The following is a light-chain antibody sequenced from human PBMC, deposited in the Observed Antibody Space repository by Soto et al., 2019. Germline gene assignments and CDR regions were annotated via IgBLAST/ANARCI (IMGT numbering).Light chain of an antibody. J-gene: IGLJ2*01. V-gene: IGLV2-14*01. CDR1: SSDVGGYNY. Sequence: QSVLTQPASVSGSPGQSITISSTGTSSDVGGYNYVSWYQQHPGKAPKLMIYDVSNLPSGVSNRFSGSKSGNTASLTISGLQAEDEADYYFSSYTSSSTVVFGGGTKLTVL. CDR2: DVS. CDR3: SSYTSSSTVV.